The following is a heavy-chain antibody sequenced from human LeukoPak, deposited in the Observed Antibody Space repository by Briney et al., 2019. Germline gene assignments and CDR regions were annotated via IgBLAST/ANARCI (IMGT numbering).Heavy chain of an antibody. V-gene: IGHV4-4*07. Sequence: SETLSLTCTVSGGSISSYYWSWIRQPAGEGLEWIGRIYSSGSTNYNPSLNSRVTMSVDTSKNQFSLKLSSVTAADTAVYFCARVHPDGYSAYWGQGILVTVSS. CDR1: GGSISSYY. D-gene: IGHD5-24*01. CDR2: IYSSGST. J-gene: IGHJ4*02. CDR3: ARVHPDGYSAY.